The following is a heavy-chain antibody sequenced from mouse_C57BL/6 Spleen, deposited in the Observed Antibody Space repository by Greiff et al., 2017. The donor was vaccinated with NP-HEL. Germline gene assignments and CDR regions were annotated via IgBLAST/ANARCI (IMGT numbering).Heavy chain of an antibody. CDR2: INPSSGYT. D-gene: IGHD2-1*01. CDR3: ARDGNYLAWFAY. CDR1: GYTFTSYT. Sequence: QVQLQQSGAELARPGASVKMSCKASGYTFTSYTMHWVNQRPGQGLEWIGYINPSSGYTKYNQKFKDKATLTADKSSSTAYMQLSSLTSEDSAVYDCARDGNYLAWFAYWGQGTLVTVSA. J-gene: IGHJ3*01. V-gene: IGHV1-4*01.